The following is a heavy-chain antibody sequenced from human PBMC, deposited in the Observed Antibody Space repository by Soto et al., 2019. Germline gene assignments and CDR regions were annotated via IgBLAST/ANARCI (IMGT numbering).Heavy chain of an antibody. J-gene: IGHJ4*02. V-gene: IGHV3-23*01. Sequence: PGGSLRLSCAASGFTFSSYAMNWVRQAPGKGLEWVSVISGSDSSTYYADSVKGRFTISRDNSKNTLYVQMNSLRAEDTAVYYCARGLPGHCSAGSCYPVDHWGQGTLVTVSS. CDR2: ISGSDSST. CDR3: ARGLPGHCSAGSCYPVDH. CDR1: GFTFSSYA. D-gene: IGHD2-15*01.